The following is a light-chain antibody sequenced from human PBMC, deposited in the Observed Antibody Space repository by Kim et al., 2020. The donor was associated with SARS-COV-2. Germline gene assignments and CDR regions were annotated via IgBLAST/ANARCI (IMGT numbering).Light chain of an antibody. CDR3: NSRDSNDNVV. J-gene: IGLJ2*01. CDR1: SLRSYY. Sequence: VALRQTVRITCQGESLRSYYATWYQQKPAHAPILVIYGKNNRPSGIPDRFSGSSSGNTASLTITGTQAGDEADYYCNSRDSNDNVVFGGGTKLTVL. V-gene: IGLV3-19*01. CDR2: GKN.